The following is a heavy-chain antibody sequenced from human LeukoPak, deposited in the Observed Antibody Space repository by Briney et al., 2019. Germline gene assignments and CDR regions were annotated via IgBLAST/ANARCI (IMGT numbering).Heavy chain of an antibody. J-gene: IGHJ3*02. CDR1: GGSISSYY. Sequence: SETLSLTCTVSGGSISSYYWSWIRQPPRKGLEWIGYIYYSGNTNYNPSLKSRVTMSIDTSKNHFSLRLNSVPATDTAVYYCARVGDGTFDIWGRGTVVIVSS. CDR2: IYYSGNT. D-gene: IGHD3-16*01. CDR3: ARVGDGTFDI. V-gene: IGHV4-59*01.